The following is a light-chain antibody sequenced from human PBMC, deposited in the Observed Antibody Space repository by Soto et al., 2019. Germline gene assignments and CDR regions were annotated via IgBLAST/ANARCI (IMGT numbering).Light chain of an antibody. V-gene: IGLV1-40*01. J-gene: IGLJ1*01. CDR2: GSS. CDR1: NSNIGAGYD. Sequence: QPVLTQPPSVSGAPGQRVTISCTGSNSNIGAGYDVHWYQQLPGTAPKLLIYGSSNRPSGVPDRFSGSKSDTSASLAITGLEAEDEADSYCQSFDTSLSGYVFGTGTKLTVL. CDR3: QSFDTSLSGYV.